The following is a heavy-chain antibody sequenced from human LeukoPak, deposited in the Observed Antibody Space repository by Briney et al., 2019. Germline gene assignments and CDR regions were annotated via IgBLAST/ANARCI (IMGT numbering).Heavy chain of an antibody. CDR2: IIPILGIA. D-gene: IGHD6-19*01. CDR3: ASKRAVAVAGGDYYYYYGMDV. CDR1: GYTFTSYG. J-gene: IGHJ6*02. V-gene: IGHV1-69*04. Sequence: GASVKVSCKASGYTFTSYGISWVRQAPGQGLEWMGRIIPILGIANYAQKFQGRVTITADKSTSTAYMELSSLRSEDTAVYYCASKRAVAVAGGDYYYYYGMDVWGQGTTVTVSS.